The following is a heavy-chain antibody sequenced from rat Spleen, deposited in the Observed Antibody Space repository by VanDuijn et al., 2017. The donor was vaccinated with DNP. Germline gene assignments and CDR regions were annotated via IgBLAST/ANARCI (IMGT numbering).Heavy chain of an antibody. CDR3: ARHNNFDY. CDR1: GFTFSDYF. D-gene: IGHD1-10*01. V-gene: IGHV5-22*01. CDR2: ISYEGSST. J-gene: IGHJ2*01. Sequence: EVQLVESGGGLVLPGRSLKLSCAASGFTFSDYFMAWVRQAPKKGLEWVASISYEGSSTYYGDSVKGRITISRDNAESTLYLQMDSRRSEDTATYSCARHNNFDYWGQGVMVTVSS.